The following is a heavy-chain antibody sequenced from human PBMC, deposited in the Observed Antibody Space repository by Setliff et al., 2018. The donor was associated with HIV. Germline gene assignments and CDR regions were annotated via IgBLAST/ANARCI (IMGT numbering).Heavy chain of an antibody. V-gene: IGHV1-69*05. CDR2: IIPIFGTA. D-gene: IGHD2-15*01. CDR1: GGTFSSYA. CDR3: ARIGRTPYYYYYMDV. J-gene: IGHJ6*03. Sequence: GASVKVSCKASGGTFSSYAISWVRQAPGQGLEWMGGIIPIFGTANYAQKFQGRVTITTDESTSTAYMELSSLRSEDTAVYYCARIGRTPYYYYYMDVWGKGTTVTVSS.